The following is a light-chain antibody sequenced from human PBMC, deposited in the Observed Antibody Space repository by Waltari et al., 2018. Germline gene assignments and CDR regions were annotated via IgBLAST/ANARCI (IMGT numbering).Light chain of an antibody. CDR3: EQYNNWPPWT. CDR1: QSVSSN. J-gene: IGKJ1*01. CDR2: GAS. Sequence: EIVMTQSPATLSVSLGERATLSYRASQSVSSNLAWYQQKPGQAPRLLIYGASTRATGIPARCSGSGSGTEFTLTISSLQSEDFAVYYCEQYNNWPPWTFGQGTKVEIK. V-gene: IGKV3D-15*01.